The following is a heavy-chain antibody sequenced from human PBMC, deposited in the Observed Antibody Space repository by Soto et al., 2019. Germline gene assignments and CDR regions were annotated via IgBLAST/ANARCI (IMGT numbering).Heavy chain of an antibody. D-gene: IGHD3-10*01. J-gene: IGHJ6*02. CDR3: AAELGFGKLSVV. V-gene: IGHV1-69*01. Sequence: QVQVVQSGVEVRRPGSSVKVSCKASGDTFKNCVISWVRQAPGQGLEWMGGIIPLFGTTDFAQRFQGRLTITTDASTTTAYRELSRLRSEDTATYYCAAELGFGKLSVVWGQGTTVIVSS. CDR1: GDTFKNCV. CDR2: IIPLFGTT.